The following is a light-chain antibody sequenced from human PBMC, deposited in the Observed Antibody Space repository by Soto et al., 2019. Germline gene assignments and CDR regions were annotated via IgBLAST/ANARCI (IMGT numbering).Light chain of an antibody. J-gene: IGKJ1*01. CDR1: QSLVYIDGDTY. CDR3: MQGTHWPWT. Sequence: DVVLTQSPLSLPVTLGEPASISCRSSQSLVYIDGDTYLNWFLQRPGQSPRRLFFKVSNRDSGVSDRFSGGGSGTEFTLEISRVEAEDVGVYYCMQGTHWPWTFGQGTRVEIK. V-gene: IGKV2-30*01. CDR2: KVS.